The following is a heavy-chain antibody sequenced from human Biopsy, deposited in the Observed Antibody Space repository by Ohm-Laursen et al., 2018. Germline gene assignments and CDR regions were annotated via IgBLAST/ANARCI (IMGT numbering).Heavy chain of an antibody. J-gene: IGHJ4*02. V-gene: IGHV2-5*02. Sequence: TQTLTLTSAFSGFSLTSRGEGVGWLRQPPGKAPEWLALIYWDDDKFYNPSLESRLTITQDTSKNQVLLIMTNMDPVDTATYFCVHRRMTPSEFDYWGQGTLVTVSS. CDR2: IYWDDDK. CDR1: GFSLTSRGEG. CDR3: VHRRMTPSEFDY.